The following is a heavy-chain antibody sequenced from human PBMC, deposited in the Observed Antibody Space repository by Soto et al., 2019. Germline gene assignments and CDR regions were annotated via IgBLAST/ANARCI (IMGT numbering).Heavy chain of an antibody. J-gene: IGHJ4*02. Sequence: EVQLLESGGGLVQPGGSLRLSCAASGFTFSSYAMSWVRQAPGKGLEWVSAISGSGGSTYYADSVKGRFTISRDNSKNKLYLQMNSLRAEDTAVYYCASGAQQWPQSFDYWGQGTLVTVSS. CDR1: GFTFSSYA. D-gene: IGHD6-19*01. CDR3: ASGAQQWPQSFDY. CDR2: ISGSGGST. V-gene: IGHV3-23*01.